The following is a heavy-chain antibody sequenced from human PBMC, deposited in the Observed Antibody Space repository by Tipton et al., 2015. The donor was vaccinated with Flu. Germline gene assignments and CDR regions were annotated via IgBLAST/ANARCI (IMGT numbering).Heavy chain of an antibody. CDR2: IYYSGST. V-gene: IGHV4-59*08. CDR3: ARLGIAARVGSDY. Sequence: GLVKPSETLSLTCTVSGGSISSYYWSWIRQPPGKGLEWIGYIYYSGSTNYNPSLKSRVTISVDTSKNQFSLKLSSVTAADTAVYYCARLGIAARVGSDYWGQGTLVTVSS. D-gene: IGHD6-6*01. CDR1: GGSISSYY. J-gene: IGHJ4*02.